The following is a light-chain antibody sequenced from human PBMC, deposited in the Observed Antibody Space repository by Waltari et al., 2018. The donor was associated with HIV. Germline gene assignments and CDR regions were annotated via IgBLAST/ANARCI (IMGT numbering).Light chain of an antibody. J-gene: IGLJ1*01. CDR1: SSNVGRDDI. CDR2: EVT. Sequence: QSALTPPASVSWSPGQSITISSTATSSNVGRDDIVSWYQQHPAEAPKLIIYEVTKRPSGVSNRFSGSKSGNTASLTISGLQAEDEADYYCCSCPRSGIRYVFGTGTKVTVL. CDR3: CSCPRSGIRYV. V-gene: IGLV2-23*02.